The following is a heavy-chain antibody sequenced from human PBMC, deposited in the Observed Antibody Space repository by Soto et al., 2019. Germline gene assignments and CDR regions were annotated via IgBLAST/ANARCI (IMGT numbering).Heavy chain of an antibody. D-gene: IGHD1-26*01. CDR1: GYTLTELS. V-gene: IGHV1-24*01. Sequence: ASVKVSCKVSGYTLTELSMHWVRQAPGKGLEWMGGFDPEDGETIYAQKFQGRVTMTEDTSTDTAYMELSSLRSEDTAVYYCATGPPNMGGSNYGDDYWGQGTLVTVS. CDR2: FDPEDGET. J-gene: IGHJ4*02. CDR3: ATGPPNMGGSNYGDDY.